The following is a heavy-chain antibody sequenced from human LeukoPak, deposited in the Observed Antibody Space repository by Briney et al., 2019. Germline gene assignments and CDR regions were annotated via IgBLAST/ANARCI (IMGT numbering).Heavy chain of an antibody. CDR2: INAGNGNT. V-gene: IGHV1-3*01. CDR3: ARVGRGGGGRPDFAY. Sequence: ASVKVSCKASGYTFTSYAMHWVRQAPGQRLEWMGWINAGNGNTKYSQKFQGRVTITRDTSASTAYMELSSLRSEDTAVYYCARVGRGGGGRPDFAYWGKGTLATAS. D-gene: IGHD4-23*01. J-gene: IGHJ4*02. CDR1: GYTFTSYA.